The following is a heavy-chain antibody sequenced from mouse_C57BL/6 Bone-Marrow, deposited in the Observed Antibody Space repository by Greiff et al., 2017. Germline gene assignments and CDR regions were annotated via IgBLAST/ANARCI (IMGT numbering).Heavy chain of an antibody. Sequence: VQLQESGPGLVQPSQSLSITCTVSGFSLTSYGVHWVRQSPGKGLEWLGVIWSGGSTDYNAAFISRLSISKDNSKSQVCFKINSLQADDTTIDYCARPYFYGRSNGTMDDWGQGTSVTVSS. J-gene: IGHJ4*01. D-gene: IGHD1-1*01. CDR3: ARPYFYGRSNGTMDD. CDR2: IWSGGST. V-gene: IGHV2-2*01. CDR1: GFSLTSYG.